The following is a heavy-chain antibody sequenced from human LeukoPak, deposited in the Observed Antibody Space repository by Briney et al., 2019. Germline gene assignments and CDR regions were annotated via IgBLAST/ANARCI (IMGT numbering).Heavy chain of an antibody. CDR1: GYTFTSYY. CDR3: AGGGPSQGPATANWFDP. CDR2: INPSGGST. V-gene: IGHV1-46*01. Sequence: GASVKVSCKASGYTFTSYYMHWVRQAPGQGLEWMGIINPSGGSTSYAQKFQGRVTMTRDTSTSTVYMELSSLRSEDTAVYYCAGGGPSQGPATANWFDPWGQGTLVTVSS. D-gene: IGHD2-21*02. J-gene: IGHJ5*02.